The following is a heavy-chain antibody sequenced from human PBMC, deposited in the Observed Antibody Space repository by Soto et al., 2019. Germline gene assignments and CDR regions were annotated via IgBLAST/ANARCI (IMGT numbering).Heavy chain of an antibody. V-gene: IGHV4-30-4*01. CDR2: IYYSGST. Sequence: PSETLSLTCTVSGGSSSSGDYYWSWIRQPPGKGLEWIGYIYYSGSTYYNPSLKSRVTISVDTSKNQFSLKLSSVTAADTAVYYCARVFRTLGPKGTYSYSGMDVWGHGTTVTVSS. CDR1: GGSSSSGDYY. D-gene: IGHD3-10*01. CDR3: ARVFRTLGPKGTYSYSGMDV. J-gene: IGHJ6*01.